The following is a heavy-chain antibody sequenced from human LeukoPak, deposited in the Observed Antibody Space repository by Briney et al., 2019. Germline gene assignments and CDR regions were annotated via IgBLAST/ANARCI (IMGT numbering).Heavy chain of an antibody. D-gene: IGHD3-22*01. CDR1: GFTFSSYA. CDR2: ISGSGGST. V-gene: IGHV3-23*01. CDR3: AKARSMIVVVTND. Sequence: GGSLRLSCAASGFTFSSYAMSWVRQAPGKGLEWVSAISGSGGSTYYADSVKGRFTISRDNSKNTLYLQMNSLRAEDTAVYYRAKARSMIVVVTNDWGQGTLVTVSS. J-gene: IGHJ4*02.